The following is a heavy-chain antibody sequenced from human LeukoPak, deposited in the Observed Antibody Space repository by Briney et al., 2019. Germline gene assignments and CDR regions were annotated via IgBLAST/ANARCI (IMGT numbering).Heavy chain of an antibody. CDR3: ARDSYYGSGKNAFDI. V-gene: IGHV3-48*03. Sequence: PGGSLRLSCAASGXTFSSYEMNWVRQAPGKGLEWVLSISSSSSYIYYADSVKGRFTISRDNAKNSLYLQMNSLRAEDTAVYYCARDSYYGSGKNAFDIWGQGTMVTVSS. D-gene: IGHD3-10*01. J-gene: IGHJ3*02. CDR2: ISSSSSYI. CDR1: GXTFSSYE.